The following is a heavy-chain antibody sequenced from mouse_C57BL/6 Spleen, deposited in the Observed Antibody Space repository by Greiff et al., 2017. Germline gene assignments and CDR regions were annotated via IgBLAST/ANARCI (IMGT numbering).Heavy chain of an antibody. J-gene: IGHJ1*03. CDR1: GYTFTDYN. CDR2: INPNNGGT. CDR3: AIDGYYVYYWV. Sequence: VQLQQSGPELVKPGASVKMSCKASGYTFTDYNMHWVKQSHGKSLEWIGRINPNNGGTSYNQKFKGKATLTVNKSSSTAYMELRSLTSVASAVYYCAIDGYYVYYWVWGTGVTVS. D-gene: IGHD2-3*01. V-gene: IGHV1-22*01.